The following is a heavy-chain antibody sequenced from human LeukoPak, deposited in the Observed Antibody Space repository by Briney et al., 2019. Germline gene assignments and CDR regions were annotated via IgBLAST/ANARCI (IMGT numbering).Heavy chain of an antibody. Sequence: GGSLRLSCAASGFNIDDYYMSWIRQAPGKGLERVSHISLSGGTIHYADSVKGRFTVSRDNAKNSLYLQMNSLRAEDTAVYYCARDFPTITSWYYFDYWGLGALVVVSS. CDR3: ARDFPTITSWYYFDY. J-gene: IGHJ4*02. V-gene: IGHV3-11*01. D-gene: IGHD2-2*01. CDR1: GFNIDDYY. CDR2: ISLSGGTI.